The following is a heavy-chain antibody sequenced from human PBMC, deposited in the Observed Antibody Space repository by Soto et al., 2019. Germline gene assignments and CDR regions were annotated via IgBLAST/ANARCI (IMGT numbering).Heavy chain of an antibody. D-gene: IGHD2-21*01. Sequence: GGSLRLSCAASGFTFSSYAMSWVRQAPGKGLEWVSAISGSGGSTYYADSVKGRFTISRDNSKNTLYLQMNSLRAEDTAVYYCAKDKMQGKEGAPLVDCWDYWGQGTLVTVSS. V-gene: IGHV3-23*01. CDR1: GFTFSSYA. CDR2: ISGSGGST. J-gene: IGHJ4*02. CDR3: AKDKMQGKEGAPLVDCWDY.